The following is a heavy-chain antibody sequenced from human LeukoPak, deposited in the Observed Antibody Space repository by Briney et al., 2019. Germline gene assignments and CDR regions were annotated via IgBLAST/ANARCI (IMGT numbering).Heavy chain of an antibody. CDR2: INHSGST. CDR1: GGSFSGYY. Sequence: SETLSLTCAVYGGSFSGYYWSWIRQPPGKGLEGIGEINHSGSTNYNPSLKSRVTISVDTSKNQFSLKLSSVTAADTAVYYCARGTAFDYWGQGTLVTVSS. J-gene: IGHJ4*02. CDR3: ARGTAFDY. V-gene: IGHV4-34*01.